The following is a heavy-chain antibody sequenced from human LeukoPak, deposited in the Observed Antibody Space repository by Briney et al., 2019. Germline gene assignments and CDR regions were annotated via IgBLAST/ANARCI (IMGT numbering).Heavy chain of an antibody. D-gene: IGHD1-7*01. Sequence: SETLSLTCTVSGGSMSSDSYYWGWIRQPPGKGLQWIGCIYYSGSTYYKPSLKSRVTISVDTSKNQFSLKLTSVTAADTAVYYCGRRSRSTWNYRRGDYWGQGTLVTVSS. CDR1: GGSMSSDSYY. CDR3: GRRSRSTWNYRRGDY. V-gene: IGHV4-39*01. CDR2: IYYSGST. J-gene: IGHJ4*02.